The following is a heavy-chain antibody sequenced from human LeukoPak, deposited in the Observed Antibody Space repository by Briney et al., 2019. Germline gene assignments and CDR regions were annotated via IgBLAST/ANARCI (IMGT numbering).Heavy chain of an antibody. D-gene: IGHD6-13*01. Sequence: SETLSLTCTVSGGSISSYYWSWIRQPPGKGLEWIGYIYYSGSTNYNPSLKSRVTISVDTSKNQFSLKLSSVTAADTAVYYCAKTAAGTSWFDPWGQGTLVTVSS. CDR2: IYYSGST. CDR1: GGSISSYY. J-gene: IGHJ5*02. V-gene: IGHV4-59*01. CDR3: AKTAAGTSWFDP.